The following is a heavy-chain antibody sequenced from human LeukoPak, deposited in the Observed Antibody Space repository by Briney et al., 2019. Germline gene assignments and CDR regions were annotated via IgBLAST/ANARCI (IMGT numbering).Heavy chain of an antibody. J-gene: IGHJ3*02. D-gene: IGHD2-15*01. CDR3: ARGIGGPRAFDI. V-gene: IGHV3-74*01. Sequence: PGGSLRLSCAASEFTFNMYWMHWVRQAPGKGLVWVSRIKNDESGITYADSVKGRFTISRDNAKNTLYLQMNTLRAEDTAVYYCARGIGGPRAFDIWGQGTMVTVSS. CDR1: EFTFNMYW. CDR2: IKNDESGI.